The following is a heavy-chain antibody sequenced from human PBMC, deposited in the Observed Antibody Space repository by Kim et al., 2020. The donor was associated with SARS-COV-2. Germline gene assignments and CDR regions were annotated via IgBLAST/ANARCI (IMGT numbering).Heavy chain of an antibody. V-gene: IGHV4-59*01. D-gene: IGHD3-10*01. CDR1: NGSISSYY. CDR2: IYSSGST. J-gene: IGHJ4*02. Sequence: SETLSLTCTVSNGSISSYYWSWIRQPPGKGLEWIGFIYSSGSTNYNPSLKSRVSMSVDRSNNQFSLKLTSVTTADTAVYFCARWGTPQYFYGSGLSVWGQGTLVTVSS. CDR3: ARWGTPQYFYGSGLSV.